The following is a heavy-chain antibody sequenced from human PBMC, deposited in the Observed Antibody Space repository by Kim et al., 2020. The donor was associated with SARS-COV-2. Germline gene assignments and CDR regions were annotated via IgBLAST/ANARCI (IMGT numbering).Heavy chain of an antibody. Sequence: ADSVKGRFTISRDNAKNSLYLQRNSLRAEDAAVYYCARAGPSGAVAGAVRYWGQGTLVTVSS. J-gene: IGHJ4*02. V-gene: IGHV3-11*06. CDR3: ARAGPSGAVAGAVRY. D-gene: IGHD6-19*01.